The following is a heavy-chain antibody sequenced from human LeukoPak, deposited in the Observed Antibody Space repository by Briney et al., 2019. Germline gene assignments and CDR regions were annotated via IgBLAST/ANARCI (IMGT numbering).Heavy chain of an antibody. J-gene: IGHJ4*02. D-gene: IGHD6-19*01. V-gene: IGHV3-30*04. CDR1: GYTFSGYA. CDR2: IAHDGKDK. CDR3: ARGPGIAVAGTDFDY. Sequence: GTSLRLSCAASGYTFSGYAMHWVRQAPGKGLEWVAVIAHDGKDKRYADSVKGRFSISRDNSKNTLYLQMNSLRSEDTAVYYCARGPGIAVAGTDFDYWGQGTLVTVSS.